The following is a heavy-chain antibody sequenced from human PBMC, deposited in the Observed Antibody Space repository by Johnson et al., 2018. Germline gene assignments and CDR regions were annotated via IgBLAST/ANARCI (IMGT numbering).Heavy chain of an antibody. CDR3: AKDWFNYYYYGMDV. V-gene: IGHV3-9*01. D-gene: IGHD3-10*01. CDR2: ISWTCGSI. CDR1: GFTFDDYA. J-gene: IGHJ6*02. Sequence: VQLVESGGGLVEPGRSLRLWCAASGFTFDDYALHWVRQAPGKGLVWVSGISWTCGSIVYADSEKGRFTSSRDNDQNSLYLQMNSPRAEDTALDYCAKDWFNYYYYGMDVWGQGTTVTVSS.